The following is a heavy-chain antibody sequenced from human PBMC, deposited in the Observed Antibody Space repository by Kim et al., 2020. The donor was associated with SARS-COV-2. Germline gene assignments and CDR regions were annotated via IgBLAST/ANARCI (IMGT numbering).Heavy chain of an antibody. CDR3: ARGRGSYYYGMDV. D-gene: IGHD1-26*01. J-gene: IGHJ6*02. Sequence: YDKRAQGRVTMTRNTSIRTAYMELSSLRSEDTAVYYCARGRGSYYYGMDVWGQGTTVTVSS. V-gene: IGHV1-8*01.